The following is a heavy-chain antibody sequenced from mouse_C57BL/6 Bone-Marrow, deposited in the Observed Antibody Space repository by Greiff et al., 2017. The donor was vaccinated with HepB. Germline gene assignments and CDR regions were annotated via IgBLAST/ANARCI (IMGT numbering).Heavy chain of an antibody. Sequence: QVQLQQPGAELVRPGTSVKLSCKASGYTFTSYWMHWVKQRPGQGLEWIGVIDPSDSYTNYNQKFKGKATLTVDKSSSTAYMQLSSLTSEDSAVYYCAKSEYSNDYAMDYWGQGTAVTVSS. CDR1: GYTFTSYW. J-gene: IGHJ4*01. CDR2: IDPSDSYT. CDR3: AKSEYSNDYAMDY. D-gene: IGHD2-5*01. V-gene: IGHV1-59*01.